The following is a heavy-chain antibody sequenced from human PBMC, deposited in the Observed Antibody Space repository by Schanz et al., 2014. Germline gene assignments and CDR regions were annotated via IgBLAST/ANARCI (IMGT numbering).Heavy chain of an antibody. J-gene: IGHJ4*02. V-gene: IGHV3-23*04. CDR2: FDAHDGRA. CDR3: AKSLESCPGGRCSRGYFDY. D-gene: IGHD2-8*02. Sequence: EVQLVESGGGLVQPGGSLRLSCAASGFTLSSYGMSWVRQAPGKGLEWVSGFDAHDGRAYYADSAKGRFTISRDNFKGALYLQMSSLRAEDTAVYYCAKSLESCPGGRCSRGYFDYWGQGTLVTVSS. CDR1: GFTLSSYG.